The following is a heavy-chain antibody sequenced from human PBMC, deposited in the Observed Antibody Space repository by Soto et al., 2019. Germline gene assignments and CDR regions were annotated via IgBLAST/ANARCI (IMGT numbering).Heavy chain of an antibody. V-gene: IGHV4-59*08. Sequence: SETLSLTCTASGGSISSYYWSWIRQPPGKGLEWIGYIYYSGNTYYNPSLKSRITISVDTSKNEFSLKLRSVTAAGTAVYYCARQGVAVTGLSYFDYWGQGALVTVSS. CDR1: GGSISSYY. D-gene: IGHD2-21*02. CDR3: ARQGVAVTGLSYFDY. J-gene: IGHJ4*02. CDR2: IYYSGNT.